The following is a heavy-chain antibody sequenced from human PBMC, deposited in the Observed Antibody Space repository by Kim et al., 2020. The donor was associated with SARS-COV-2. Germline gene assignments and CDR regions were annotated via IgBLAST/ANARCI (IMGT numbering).Heavy chain of an antibody. Sequence: KGRFTISRDKSKNKLYLQMNSLRAADTAGYYCAKDGDTIFGVVTGRFDYWGQGTLVTVSA. CDR3: AKDGDTIFGVVTGRFDY. D-gene: IGHD3-3*01. V-gene: IGHV3-30*02. J-gene: IGHJ4*02.